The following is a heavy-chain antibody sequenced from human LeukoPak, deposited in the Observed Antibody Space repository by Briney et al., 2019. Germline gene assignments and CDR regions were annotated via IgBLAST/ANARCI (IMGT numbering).Heavy chain of an antibody. CDR1: GFTFSSSV. CDR2: ISGSAGST. Sequence: GGSLRLSCTASGFTFSSSVMSWVRQAPGKGLEWVSDISGSAGSTYYADSVKGRFTISRDNSKNTLFLQMNSLRAEDTAVYYCAKDDGGVQYANWGQGTLVTVSS. CDR3: AKDDGGVQYAN. D-gene: IGHD1-1*01. J-gene: IGHJ4*02. V-gene: IGHV3-23*01.